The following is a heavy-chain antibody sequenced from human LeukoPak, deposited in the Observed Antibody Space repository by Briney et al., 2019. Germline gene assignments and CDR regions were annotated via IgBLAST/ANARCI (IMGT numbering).Heavy chain of an antibody. CDR2: ISAYNGNT. D-gene: IGHD3-10*01. CDR1: SYTFTSYG. V-gene: IGHV1-18*01. J-gene: IGHJ4*02. Sequence: ASVKVSCKASSYTFTSYGISWVRQVPGQGLEWMGWISAYNGNTNYAQKLQGRVTMTTDTSTSTAYMELRSLRSDDTAVYYCARELHEYYYGSGSGYWGQGTLVTVSS. CDR3: ARELHEYYYGSGSGY.